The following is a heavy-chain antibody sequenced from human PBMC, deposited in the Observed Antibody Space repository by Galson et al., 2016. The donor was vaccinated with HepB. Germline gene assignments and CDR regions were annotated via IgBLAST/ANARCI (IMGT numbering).Heavy chain of an antibody. V-gene: IGHV2-70*01. J-gene: IGHJ6*02. CDR1: GFSLSTTGMC. CDR3: ARMKNYYYGMDV. Sequence: PALVKPIQTLTLTCTFSGFSLSTTGMCVSWIRQPPGKALEWLALIDWDEDKYYSPSLKTRLTISKDTSKNQVVLTMTNMDPVDTATYYCARMKNYYYGMDVWGQGTTVTVSS. CDR2: IDWDEDK.